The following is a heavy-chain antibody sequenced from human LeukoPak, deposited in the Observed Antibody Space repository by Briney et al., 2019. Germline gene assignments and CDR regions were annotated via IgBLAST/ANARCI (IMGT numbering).Heavy chain of an antibody. V-gene: IGHV3-30*18. D-gene: IGHD3-9*01. CDR3: AKGPRRTAVLRYFDWLFGY. J-gene: IGHJ4*02. CDR2: ISYDGSNK. Sequence: GRSLRLSCAASGFTFSSYGMHWVRQAPSKGLEWVAVISYDGSNKYYADSVKGRFTISRDNSKNTLYLQMNSLRAEDTAVYYCAKGPRRTAVLRYFDWLFGYWGQGTLVTVSS. CDR1: GFTFSSYG.